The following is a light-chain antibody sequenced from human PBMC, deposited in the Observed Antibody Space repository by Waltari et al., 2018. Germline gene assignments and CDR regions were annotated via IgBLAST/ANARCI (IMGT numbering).Light chain of an antibody. CDR1: QNIHKF. Sequence: DIQMTQSPSALSASVGARVTITCRASQNIHKFLNWYQQKPGKAPKLLIYGASKLQSGGPSRFSGSGYGTDFTLIISSLQPEDFASYYCQQTNSIPLTFGGGTKVDIK. CDR2: GAS. CDR3: QQTNSIPLT. J-gene: IGKJ4*01. V-gene: IGKV1-39*01.